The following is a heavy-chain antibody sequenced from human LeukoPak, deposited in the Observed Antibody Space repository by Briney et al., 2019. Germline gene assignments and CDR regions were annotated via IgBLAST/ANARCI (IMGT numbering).Heavy chain of an antibody. CDR3: ASRDEGYCSSTSCYARFDY. V-gene: IGHV3-30*02. CDR2: IQYDGSNT. Sequence: PGGSLRLSCAASGFTFSRYGMHWVRRAPGKGLEWVAFIQYDGSNTYYADSVKGRFTISRDNSKDTLYLQMNSLRAEDTAVYYCASRDEGYCSSTSCYARFDYWGQGTLVTVSS. CDR1: GFTFSRYG. D-gene: IGHD2-2*01. J-gene: IGHJ4*02.